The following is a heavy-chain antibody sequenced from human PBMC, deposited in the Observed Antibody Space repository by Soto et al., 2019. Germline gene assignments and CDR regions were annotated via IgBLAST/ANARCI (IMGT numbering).Heavy chain of an antibody. D-gene: IGHD4-17*01. J-gene: IGHJ4*02. V-gene: IGHV4-30-2*01. CDR1: GGSISSGGYS. Sequence: SETLSLTCAVSGGSISSGGYSWSWIRQPPGKGLGWIGYIYHSGSTYYNPSLKSRVTISVDRSKNQFSLKLSSVTAADTAVYYCARRYGPGFEYWGQGTLVTVSS. CDR2: IYHSGST. CDR3: ARRYGPGFEY.